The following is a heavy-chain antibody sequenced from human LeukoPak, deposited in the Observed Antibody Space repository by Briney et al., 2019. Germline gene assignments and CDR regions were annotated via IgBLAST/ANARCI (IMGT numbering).Heavy chain of an antibody. V-gene: IGHV4-39*07. CDR1: GGSISSSSYY. D-gene: IGHD3-10*01. J-gene: IGHJ3*02. CDR3: ARVSVRGLCAFDI. Sequence: SETLSLTCTVSGGSISSSSYYWGWIRQPPGKGLEWIGSIYYSGSTYYNPSLKSRVTISVDTPKNQFSLKLSSVTAADTAVYYCARVSVRGLCAFDIWGQGTMVTVSS. CDR2: IYYSGST.